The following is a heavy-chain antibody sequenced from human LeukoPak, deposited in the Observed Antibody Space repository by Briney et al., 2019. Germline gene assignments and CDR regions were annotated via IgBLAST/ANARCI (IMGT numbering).Heavy chain of an antibody. V-gene: IGHV3-30*02. D-gene: IGHD3/OR15-3a*01. J-gene: IGHJ4*02. CDR2: TTFDEGDR. CDR1: GFTFKNYA. Sequence: GGSLRLSCAASGFTFKNYAMYWVRQAPGKGLEGVAFTTFDEGDRYYEDSVRGRFTISRDNAKNTLYLQMNSLRAEDTAVYYCAKDRANAWTSDYWGQGTLVTVSS. CDR3: AKDRANAWTSDY.